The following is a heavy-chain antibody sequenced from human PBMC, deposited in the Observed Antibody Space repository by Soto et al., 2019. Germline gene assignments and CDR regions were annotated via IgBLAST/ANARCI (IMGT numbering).Heavy chain of an antibody. V-gene: IGHV3-30*18. J-gene: IGHJ4*02. D-gene: IGHD5-12*01. CDR3: AKDLGGEMATTPGY. Sequence: PGGSLRLSCAASGFTFSSYGMHWVRQAPGKGLEWVAVISYDGSNKYYADSVKGRFTISRDNSKNTLYLQMNSLRAEDTAVYYCAKDLGGEMATTPGYWGQGTLVTVSS. CDR2: ISYDGSNK. CDR1: GFTFSSYG.